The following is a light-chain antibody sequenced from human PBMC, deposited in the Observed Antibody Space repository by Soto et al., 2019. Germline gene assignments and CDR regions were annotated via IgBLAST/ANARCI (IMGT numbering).Light chain of an antibody. CDR1: QTISSW. V-gene: IGKV1-5*03. J-gene: IGKJ1*01. CDR2: KAS. CDR3: QHYNSSSEA. Sequence: DIQMTQSPSTLSGSVGDRVTITCRASQTISSWLAWYQQKPGKAPKLLIYKASNLKSGVPSRFSGSGSGTEFTLTISSLQPDDFATYYCQHYNSSSEAFGQWTKVELK.